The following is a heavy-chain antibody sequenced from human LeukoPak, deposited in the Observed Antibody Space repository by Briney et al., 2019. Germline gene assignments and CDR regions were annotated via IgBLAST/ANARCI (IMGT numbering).Heavy chain of an antibody. D-gene: IGHD5-18*01. Sequence: SETLSLTCTVSGGSISSYYWSWIRQPPGKGLEWIGEINHSGSTNYNPSLKSRVTISVDTSKNQSSLKLSSVTAADTAVYYCARRRGYSYGYAPLGYWGQGTLVTVSS. CDR2: INHSGST. V-gene: IGHV4-34*01. CDR3: ARRRGYSYGYAPLGY. J-gene: IGHJ4*02. CDR1: GGSISSYY.